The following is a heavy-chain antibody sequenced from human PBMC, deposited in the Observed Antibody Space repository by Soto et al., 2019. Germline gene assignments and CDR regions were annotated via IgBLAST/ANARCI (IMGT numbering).Heavy chain of an antibody. CDR2: IKQDGSEK. Sequence: EVQLVESGGGLVQPGGSLRLSCAASGFTFSSYWMSWVRQAPGKGLEWVANIKQDGSEKYYVDSVKGRFTISRDNAKNSLYLQMNRRRAEDTAVYYCAREVTYCSGGSCYHQYFDYWGQGTLVTVSS. CDR3: AREVTYCSGGSCYHQYFDY. D-gene: IGHD2-15*01. V-gene: IGHV3-7*01. CDR1: GFTFSSYW. J-gene: IGHJ4*02.